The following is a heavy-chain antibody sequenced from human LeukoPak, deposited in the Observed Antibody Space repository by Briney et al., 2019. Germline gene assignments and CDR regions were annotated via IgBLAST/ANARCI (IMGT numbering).Heavy chain of an antibody. Sequence: GESLKISCKGSGYSFTSYWIGWVGQLPGKGLEWMSVGYPGDSDTVYSPSFLGQVTISADKSISTAYVQWSSLKASDTAMYYCARMGSIVGALDYWGQGTLVTVSS. CDR3: ARMGSIVGALDY. J-gene: IGHJ4*02. CDR2: GYPGDSDT. D-gene: IGHD1-26*01. CDR1: GYSFTSYW. V-gene: IGHV5-51*01.